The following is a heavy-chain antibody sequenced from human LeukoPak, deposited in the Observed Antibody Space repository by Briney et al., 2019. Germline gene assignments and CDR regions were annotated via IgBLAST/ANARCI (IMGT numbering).Heavy chain of an antibody. Sequence: ASVKVSCKASGYTFTSYHIDWVRQAPGQGPEWMGWMNAESGHTGYAQNLEVRVTMTRDTSTNTAHMELRSLRSEDTAVYFCARGMFDNSGHYYYFYYALDVWGQGTTVTVSS. J-gene: IGHJ6*02. D-gene: IGHD3-22*01. CDR2: MNAESGHT. V-gene: IGHV1-8*01. CDR1: GYTFTSYH. CDR3: ARGMFDNSGHYYYFYYALDV.